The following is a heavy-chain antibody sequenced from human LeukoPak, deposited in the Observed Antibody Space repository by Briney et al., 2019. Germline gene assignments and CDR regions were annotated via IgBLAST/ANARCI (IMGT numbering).Heavy chain of an antibody. D-gene: IGHD3-22*01. CDR2: ISSNGGST. V-gene: IGHV3-64*01. Sequence: SLRLSCAASGFTFSSYAMHWVRQAPGKGLEYVSAISSNGGSTYYANSVKGRFTISRDNSKNTLYLQMGSLRAEDMAVYYCARGSGVYYDSSGYYRSYWFDPWGQGTLVTVSS. CDR1: GFTFSSYA. J-gene: IGHJ5*02. CDR3: ARGSGVYYDSSGYYRSYWFDP.